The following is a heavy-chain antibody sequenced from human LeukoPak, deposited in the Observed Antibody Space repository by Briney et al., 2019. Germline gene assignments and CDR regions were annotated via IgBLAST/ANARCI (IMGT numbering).Heavy chain of an antibody. Sequence: GGSLRLSCAASGFTFSSYGMHWVRQAPGKGLEWVAVISYDGSNKYYADSVKGRFTISRDNSKNTLYLQMNSLRAEDTAVYYCAKGEQKGYSSGWYAIDHWGQGTLVTVSS. CDR1: GFTFSSYG. V-gene: IGHV3-30*18. J-gene: IGHJ4*02. D-gene: IGHD6-19*01. CDR3: AKGEQKGYSSGWYAIDH. CDR2: ISYDGSNK.